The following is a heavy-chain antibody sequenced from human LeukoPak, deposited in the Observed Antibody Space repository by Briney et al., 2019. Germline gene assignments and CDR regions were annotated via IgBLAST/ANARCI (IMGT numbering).Heavy chain of an antibody. CDR3: ARGGEYSRSPSTY. J-gene: IGHJ4*02. CDR1: GYTFTGYY. D-gene: IGHD6-6*01. Sequence: ASVTVSCKASGYTFTGYYMHWVRQAPGQGLEWMGWINPNSGGTNYAQKFQGRVTVTRDTSISTAYMELSTLRSDDTAVYYCARGGEYSRSPSTYWGQGTLVTVSS. CDR2: INPNSGGT. V-gene: IGHV1-2*02.